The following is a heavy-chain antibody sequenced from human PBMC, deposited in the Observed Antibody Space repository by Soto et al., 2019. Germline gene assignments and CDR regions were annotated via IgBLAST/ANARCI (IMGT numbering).Heavy chain of an antibody. CDR1: VGSVSIGSYS. D-gene: IGHD3-3*01. CDR3: ARQPYDFWSGTKYYGMDV. CDR2: IYYSGST. Sequence: NPAETPSLSCTYSVGSVSIGSYSWSWIRQPPGKGLEWIGYIYYSGSTNYNPSLKSRVTISVDTSKNQFSLKLSYVTAADTAVYYCARQPYDFWSGTKYYGMDVWGQGTTVTGSS. J-gene: IGHJ6*02. V-gene: IGHV4-61*01.